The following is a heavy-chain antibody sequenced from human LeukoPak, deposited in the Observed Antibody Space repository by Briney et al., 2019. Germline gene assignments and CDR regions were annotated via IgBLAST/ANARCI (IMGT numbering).Heavy chain of an antibody. CDR2: ISYDGSNK. D-gene: IGHD4-17*01. J-gene: IGHJ4*02. V-gene: IGHV3-30-3*01. CDR3: ARVPPTVGYLDY. CDR1: GFTFSSYA. Sequence: PGRSLRLSCIASGFTFSSYAMHWVRQAPGKGLEWVAIISYDGSNKYYADSVKGRFTISRDNAKNSLYLQMNSLRVEDTAMYYCARVPPTVGYLDYWGQGTPVTVSS.